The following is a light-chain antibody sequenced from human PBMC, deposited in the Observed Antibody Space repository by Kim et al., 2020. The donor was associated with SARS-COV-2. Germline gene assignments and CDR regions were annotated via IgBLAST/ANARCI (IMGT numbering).Light chain of an antibody. Sequence: QSVLTQPPSVSAAPGQKFTISCSGSSFNIGNNYVSWYQQLPGTAPKLLIYDNNKRPSGIPDRFSGSKSGTSATLGITGLQTGDEADYYCGTWDSSLSAGVFGGGTQLTVL. V-gene: IGLV1-51*01. CDR3: GTWDSSLSAGV. CDR2: DNN. CDR1: SFNIGNNY. J-gene: IGLJ2*01.